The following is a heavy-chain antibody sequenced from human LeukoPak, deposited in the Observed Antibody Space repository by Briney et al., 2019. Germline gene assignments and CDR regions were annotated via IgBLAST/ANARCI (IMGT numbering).Heavy chain of an antibody. CDR2: INPNSGGT. Sequence: ASVKVSCKASGYIFTVYYMHWVRQAPGQGLEWMGWINPNSGGTNYAQKFQGRVTMTRDTSISTAYMELSRLRSDDTAVYYCARRNYYDSSYFDYWGQGTLVTVSS. CDR3: ARRNYYDSSYFDY. CDR1: GYIFTVYY. V-gene: IGHV1-2*02. D-gene: IGHD3-22*01. J-gene: IGHJ4*02.